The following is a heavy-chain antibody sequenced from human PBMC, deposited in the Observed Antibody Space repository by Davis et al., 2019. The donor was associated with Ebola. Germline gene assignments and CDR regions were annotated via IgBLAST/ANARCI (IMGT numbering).Heavy chain of an antibody. CDR3: ARANLVVGATNPDY. J-gene: IGHJ4*02. CDR1: GYTFTSYG. V-gene: IGHV1-46*01. Sequence: ASVKVSCKASGYTFTSYGISWVRQAPGQGLEWMGIINPSGGSTSYAQKFQGRVTMTRDTSTSTVYMELSSLRSEDTAVYYCARANLVVGATNPDYWGQGTLVTVSS. D-gene: IGHD1-26*01. CDR2: INPSGGST.